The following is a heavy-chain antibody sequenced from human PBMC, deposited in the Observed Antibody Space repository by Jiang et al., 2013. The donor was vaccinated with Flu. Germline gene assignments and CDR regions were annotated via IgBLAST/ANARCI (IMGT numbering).Heavy chain of an antibody. CDR3: ARDSGDSSGWHMFFDI. J-gene: IGHJ3*02. CDR2: ISSSGST. D-gene: IGHD6-19*01. CDR1: GGSIMSGSYY. V-gene: IGHV4-61*02. Sequence: GLVKPSQTLSLTCTVSGGSIMSGSYYWSWIRQPAGKGLEWIGRISSSGSTNYNPSLKSRLTISVDTSKTQFSLRLSSVTAADTAVYYCARDSGDSSGWHMFFDIWGQGKTVTVSS.